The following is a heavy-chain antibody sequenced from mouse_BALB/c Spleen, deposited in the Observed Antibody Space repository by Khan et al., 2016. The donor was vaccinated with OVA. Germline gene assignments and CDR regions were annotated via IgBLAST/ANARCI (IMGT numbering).Heavy chain of an antibody. J-gene: IGHJ2*01. CDR2: INPHIGET. D-gene: IGHD1-1*01. V-gene: IGHV1-20*01. CDR1: GYSFTGYF. Sequence: VQLKESGPELVKPGASVKISCKASGYSFTGYFMNWVMQSPGKSLEWIGRINPHIGETFYNQRFKDKATLTVDESSSTAHMELRSLTSEDAAVYYCARTYGSDFDNWGQGTTPTVSS. CDR3: ARTYGSDFDN.